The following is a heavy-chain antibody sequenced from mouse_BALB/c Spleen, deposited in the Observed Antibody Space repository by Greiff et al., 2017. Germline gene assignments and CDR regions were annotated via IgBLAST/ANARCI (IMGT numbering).Heavy chain of an antibody. D-gene: IGHD1-1*01. CDR1: GYTFTSYW. Sequence: QVHVKQSGAELAKPGASVKMSCKASGYTFTSYWMHWVKQRPGQGLEWIGYINPSTGYTEYNQKFKDKATLTADKSSSTAYMQLSSLTSEDSAVYYCARYDYGFDYWGQGTTLTVSS. J-gene: IGHJ2*01. CDR2: INPSTGYT. CDR3: ARYDYGFDY. V-gene: IGHV1-7*01.